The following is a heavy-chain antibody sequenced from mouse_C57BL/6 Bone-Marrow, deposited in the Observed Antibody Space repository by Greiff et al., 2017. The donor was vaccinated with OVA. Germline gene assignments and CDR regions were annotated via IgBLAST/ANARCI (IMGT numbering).Heavy chain of an antibody. D-gene: IGHD2-2*01. CDR3: AREGGYGYPMDY. Sequence: EVQLQQSGPVLVKPGASVKMSCKASGYTFTDYYMNWVKQSHGKSLEWIGVINPYNGGTSYNQKFKGKATLTVAKSSSPAYMALNSLTSEDSAVYYCAREGGYGYPMDYWGQGTSVTVSS. J-gene: IGHJ4*01. CDR2: INPYNGGT. CDR1: GYTFTDYY. V-gene: IGHV1-19*01.